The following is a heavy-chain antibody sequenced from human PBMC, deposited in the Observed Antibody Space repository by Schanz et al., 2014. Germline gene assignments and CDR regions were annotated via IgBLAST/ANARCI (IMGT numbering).Heavy chain of an antibody. D-gene: IGHD1-1*01. CDR2: IPWNGAAI. J-gene: IGHJ4*02. CDR1: GFNSDYYA. CDR3: ARDRRNADLDY. Sequence: EVQVVESGGGLVQPGGSLRLSCTASGFNSDYYAMHWVRQAPGKGLEWVSNIPWNGAAIGYAGSVRGRFTISRDNAKNSLYLEMNSLRAEDTALYYCARDRRNADLDYWGQGTLVTVSS. V-gene: IGHV3-9*02.